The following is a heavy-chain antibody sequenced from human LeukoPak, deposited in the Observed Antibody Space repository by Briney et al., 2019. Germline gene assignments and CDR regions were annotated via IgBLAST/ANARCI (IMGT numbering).Heavy chain of an antibody. Sequence: GASVKVSCKASGYTFTGYYIHWVRQAPGQGLEWMGRINPNSGDTNYAQKFQGRVTMTRDTPISTAYMELSSLRSDDTAVYYCARDPPPHSSSYWGSYSYYYIDVWGKGTTVTVSS. D-gene: IGHD3-22*01. CDR2: INPNSGDT. CDR3: ARDPPPHSSSYWGSYSYYYIDV. J-gene: IGHJ6*03. CDR1: GYTFTGYY. V-gene: IGHV1-2*06.